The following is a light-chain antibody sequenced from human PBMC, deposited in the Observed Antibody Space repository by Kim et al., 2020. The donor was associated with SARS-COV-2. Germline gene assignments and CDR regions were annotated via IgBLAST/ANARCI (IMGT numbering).Light chain of an antibody. V-gene: IGKV1-27*01. CDR3: QKCDGAPWT. Sequence: GSVGDRVTITCRASQGISSNLAWDQHKPGKVPKLLISAASALQSGVPSRFSGSGSGTDFTLTISSLQPEDVATYFCQKCDGAPWTFGQGTKVDIK. J-gene: IGKJ1*01. CDR1: QGISSN. CDR2: AAS.